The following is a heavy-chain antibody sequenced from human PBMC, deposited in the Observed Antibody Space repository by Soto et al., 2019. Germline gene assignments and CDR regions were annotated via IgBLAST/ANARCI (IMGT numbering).Heavy chain of an antibody. D-gene: IGHD1-26*01. CDR1: GLTFSSYG. J-gene: IGHJ4*02. Sequence: QVQLVESGGGVVQPGRSLRLSCAASGLTFSSYGMHWVRQAPGKGLEWVAVIWSDGSNKYYADSVKGRFTISRDKSKNTLYLQMNSLRGEDTAVYYCASAAGAYDNWGQGTLVTVSS. CDR3: ASAAGAYDN. CDR2: IWSDGSNK. V-gene: IGHV3-33*01.